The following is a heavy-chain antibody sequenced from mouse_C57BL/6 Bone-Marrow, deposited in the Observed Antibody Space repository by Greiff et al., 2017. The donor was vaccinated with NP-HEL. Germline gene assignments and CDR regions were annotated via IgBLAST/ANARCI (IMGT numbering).Heavy chain of an antibody. J-gene: IGHJ1*03. Sequence: EVKLVESGEGLVKPGGSLKLSCAASGFTFSSYAMSWVRQTPEKRLEWVAYISSGGDYIYYADTVKGRFTISRDNARSTLYLQMSSLKSEDTAMYYCTRDRDGSEYFDVWGTGTTVTVSS. CDR1: GFTFSSYA. D-gene: IGHD1-1*01. CDR3: TRDRDGSEYFDV. CDR2: ISSGGDYI. V-gene: IGHV5-9-1*02.